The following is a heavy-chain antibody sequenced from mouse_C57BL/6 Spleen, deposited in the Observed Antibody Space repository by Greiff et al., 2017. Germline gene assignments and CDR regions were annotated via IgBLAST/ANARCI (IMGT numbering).Heavy chain of an antibody. V-gene: IGHV5-6*02. Sequence: DVMLVESGGDLVKPGGSLKLSCAASGFTFSSYGMSWVRQTPDKRLEWVATISSGGSYTYYPDSVKGRFTISRDNAKNTLYLQMSSLKSEDTAMYYCASLYYYDYYAMDYWGQGTSVTVSS. CDR2: ISSGGSYT. CDR1: GFTFSSYG. J-gene: IGHJ4*01. CDR3: ASLYYYDYYAMDY. D-gene: IGHD2-4*01.